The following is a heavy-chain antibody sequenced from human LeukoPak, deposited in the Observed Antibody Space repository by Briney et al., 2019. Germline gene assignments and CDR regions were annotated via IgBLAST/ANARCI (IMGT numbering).Heavy chain of an antibody. CDR2: IIPIFGTA. CDR1: GGTFSSYA. Sequence: GSSVKVSCKASGGTFSSYAISWVRQAPGQGLEWMGGIIPIFGTANYAQKFQGRVTITADESTSTAYMELSSLRSEDTAVHYCARDGIAVAGPFDYWGQGTLVTVSS. V-gene: IGHV1-69*01. D-gene: IGHD6-19*01. CDR3: ARDGIAVAGPFDY. J-gene: IGHJ4*02.